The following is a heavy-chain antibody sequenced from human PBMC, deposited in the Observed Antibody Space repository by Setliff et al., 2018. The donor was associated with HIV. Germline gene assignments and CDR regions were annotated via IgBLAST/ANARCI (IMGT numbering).Heavy chain of an antibody. CDR1: GFTFNSAW. Sequence: GGSLRLSCVASGFTFNSAWMTWVRQAPGKGLEWVGRIKSKTDGGTTDYAAPVKGRFTISRDDSKNTLYLQMNSLKTEDTAVYYCTTGPRYSYGRFDYWGQGTLVTV. CDR2: IKSKTDGGTT. V-gene: IGHV3-15*01. CDR3: TTGPRYSYGRFDY. D-gene: IGHD5-18*01. J-gene: IGHJ4*02.